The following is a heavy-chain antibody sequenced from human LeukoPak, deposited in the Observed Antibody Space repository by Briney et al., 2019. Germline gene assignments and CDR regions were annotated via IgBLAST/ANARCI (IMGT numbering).Heavy chain of an antibody. D-gene: IGHD2/OR15-2a*01. V-gene: IGHV4-61*01. CDR1: GASISSASYY. CDR2: IYYSGST. J-gene: IGHJ4*02. Sequence: SETLSLTCTVSGASISSASYYWSWIRQPPGKRLEWIGYIYYSGSTNYNLSLKSRLTISLDTSKNQFSLNLSSVTAADTAVYNCARVIGAAPYYFDYWGQGTLVTVSS. CDR3: ARVIGAAPYYFDY.